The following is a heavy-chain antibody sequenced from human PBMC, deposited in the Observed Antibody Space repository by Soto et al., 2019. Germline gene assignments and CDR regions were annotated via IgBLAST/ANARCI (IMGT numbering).Heavy chain of an antibody. D-gene: IGHD6-6*01. CDR3: ALSDPRPQAARPDFDY. J-gene: IGHJ4*02. V-gene: IGHV4-34*01. CDR2: INHSGST. CDR1: GGSFSGYY. Sequence: QVQLQQWGAGLLKPSETLSLTCAVYGGSFSGYYWSWIRQPPGKGLEWIGEINHSGSTNYNPSLKSRVTISVDTSKNQFSLKLSSVTAADTAVYYCALSDPRPQAARPDFDYWGQGTLVTVSS.